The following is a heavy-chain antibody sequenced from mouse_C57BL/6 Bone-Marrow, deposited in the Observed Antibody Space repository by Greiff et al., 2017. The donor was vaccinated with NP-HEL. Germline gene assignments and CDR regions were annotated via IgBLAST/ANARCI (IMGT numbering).Heavy chain of an antibody. J-gene: IGHJ3*01. Sequence: EVQLQQSGPELVKPGASVKISCKASGYTFTDYYMNWVKQSHGKSLEWIGDINPNNGGTSYNQKFKGKATLTVDKSSSTAYMELRSLTSEDSAVYYCARTPYYSNYVGFAYWGQGTLVTVSA. V-gene: IGHV1-26*01. D-gene: IGHD2-5*01. CDR3: ARTPYYSNYVGFAY. CDR2: INPNNGGT. CDR1: GYTFTDYY.